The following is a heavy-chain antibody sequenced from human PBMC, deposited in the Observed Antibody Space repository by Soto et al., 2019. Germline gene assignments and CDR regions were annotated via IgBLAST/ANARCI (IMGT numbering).Heavy chain of an antibody. J-gene: IGHJ4*02. CDR3: TKAGASVLRYFDWFPQEVYYFDY. Sequence: GGSLRLSCAASGFTFSSYAVSWVRQAPGKGLEWVSAISGSGGSTYYADSVKGRFTISRDNSKNTLYLQMNSLRAEDTAVYYCTKAGASVLRYFDWFPQEVYYFDYWGQGTLVTVS. CDR1: GFTFSSYA. D-gene: IGHD3-9*01. CDR2: ISGSGGST. V-gene: IGHV3-23*01.